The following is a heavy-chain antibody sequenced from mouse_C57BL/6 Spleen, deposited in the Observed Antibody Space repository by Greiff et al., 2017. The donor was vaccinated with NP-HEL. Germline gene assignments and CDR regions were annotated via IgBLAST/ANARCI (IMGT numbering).Heavy chain of an antibody. CDR3: ARRTYDGYYLDY. J-gene: IGHJ2*01. CDR1: GYTFTSYW. Sequence: QVQLQQPGAELVRPGTSVKLSCKASGYTFTSYWMHWVKQRPGQGLEWIGVIDPSDSYTNYNQKFKGKATLTVDTSSRTAYMQLSSLTSEDSAVDYCARRTYDGYYLDYWGQGTTLTVSS. CDR2: IDPSDSYT. V-gene: IGHV1-59*01. D-gene: IGHD2-3*01.